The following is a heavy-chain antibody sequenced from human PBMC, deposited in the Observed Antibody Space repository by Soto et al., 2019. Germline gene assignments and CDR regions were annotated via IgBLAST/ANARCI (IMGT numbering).Heavy chain of an antibody. D-gene: IGHD2-2*01. CDR1: GYTFTTFW. V-gene: IGHV5-10-1*01. CDR2: IDPGDTYA. J-gene: IGHJ5*02. CDR3: ARIYCTTTTCDSWFDP. Sequence: GESLKISCTGFGYTFTTFWISWVRQMPGKGLEWMGRIDPGDTYATYSPAFQGHVTISADKATSTAYLQWSSLKASDTAMYFCARIYCTTTTCDSWFDPWGQGXLVTVPS.